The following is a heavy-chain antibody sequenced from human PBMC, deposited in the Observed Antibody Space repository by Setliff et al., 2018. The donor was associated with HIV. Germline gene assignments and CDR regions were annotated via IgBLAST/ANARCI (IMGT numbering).Heavy chain of an antibody. CDR3: ARDPTTYSSSWDGKFDY. V-gene: IGHV1-69*10. CDR2: IIPLLGMA. Sequence: ASVKVSCKASGGTFSSFALSWVRQAPGQGLEWVGGIIPLLGMAHYAQNFQGRVAITADESTSTVYMELNSLTSEDTAVYYCARDPTTYSSSWDGKFDYWGQGTLVTVSS. D-gene: IGHD6-13*01. J-gene: IGHJ4*02. CDR1: GGTFSSFA.